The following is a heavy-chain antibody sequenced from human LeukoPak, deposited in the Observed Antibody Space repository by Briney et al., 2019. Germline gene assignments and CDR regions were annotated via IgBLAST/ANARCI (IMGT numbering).Heavy chain of an antibody. J-gene: IGHJ3*02. CDR2: FYYSGST. CDR1: GGSISSSSYY. CDR3: ARSGYTTRRHAAFDI. V-gene: IGHV4-39*07. Sequence: SETLSLTCTVSGGSISSSSYYWGWIRQPPGKGLEWIVSFYYSGSTYYNPSLKSRVTTSVYTAKNQFSLKLSSVTAADTAVYYCARSGYTTRRHAAFDIWGQGTMVTVSS. D-gene: IGHD6-13*01.